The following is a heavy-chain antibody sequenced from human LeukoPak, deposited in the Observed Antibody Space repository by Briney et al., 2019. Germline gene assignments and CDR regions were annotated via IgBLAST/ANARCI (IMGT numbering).Heavy chain of an antibody. D-gene: IGHD6-19*01. CDR2: IYYSGST. Sequence: PSETLSLTCTVSGGSISSSSYYWGWIRQPPGKGLEWIGSIYYSGSTYYNPSLKSRVTMSVDTSKNQFSLKLSSVTAADTAVYYCARSGGPAVVRRATYYFDYWGQGNLVTVSS. CDR3: ARSGGPAVVRRATYYFDY. CDR1: GGSISSSSYY. V-gene: IGHV4-39*01. J-gene: IGHJ4*02.